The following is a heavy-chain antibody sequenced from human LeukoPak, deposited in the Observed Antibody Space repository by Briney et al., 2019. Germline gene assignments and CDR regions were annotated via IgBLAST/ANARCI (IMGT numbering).Heavy chain of an antibody. D-gene: IGHD4-4*01. J-gene: IGHJ4*02. Sequence: SETLSLTCTVSGGSISSYYWSWIRQPPGKGLEWIGYIYYSGSTNHNPSLKSRVTISLDTSKNQFSLKLSSVTAADTAVYYYARHPSNYVYFDYWGQGTLVTVSS. CDR1: GGSISSYY. V-gene: IGHV4-59*08. CDR2: IYYSGST. CDR3: ARHPSNYVYFDY.